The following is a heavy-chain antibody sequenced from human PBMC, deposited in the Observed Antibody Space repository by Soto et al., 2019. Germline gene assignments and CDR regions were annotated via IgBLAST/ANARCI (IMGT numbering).Heavy chain of an antibody. CDR2: ISGSSGFI. J-gene: IGHJ4*02. CDR3: ARHVKPGVGEWYLDF. V-gene: IGHV3-21*01. D-gene: IGHD3-10*01. CDR1: GFTFSGYT. Sequence: EVQLVESGGGLVKPAGSLRLSCAASGFTFSGYTMNWVRQAPGKGLEWVSSISGSSGFIYYTDSVKGRFTISRDNARNALYLHMNSLSAEETAGYYGARHVKPGVGEWYLDFWGQGALVTVSS.